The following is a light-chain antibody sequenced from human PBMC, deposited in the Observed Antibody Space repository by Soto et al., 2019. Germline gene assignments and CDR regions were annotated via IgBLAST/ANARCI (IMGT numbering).Light chain of an antibody. Sequence: DIQMTQSPSSLSASVGDRVTITCRASQGISRWLAWYQQKPEKAPKSLIFGASNLQSGVPSRFSGSRSGTDFTLTIRSLQPEDFAIYYCQQYSTLPLTFCGVTRVEIK. CDR3: QQYSTLPLT. V-gene: IGKV1D-16*01. CDR2: GAS. J-gene: IGKJ4*01. CDR1: QGISRW.